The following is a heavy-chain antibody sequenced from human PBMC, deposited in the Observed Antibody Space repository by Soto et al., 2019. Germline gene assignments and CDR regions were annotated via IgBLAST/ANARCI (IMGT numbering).Heavy chain of an antibody. D-gene: IGHD2-21*02. Sequence: SVKVSCKASGGTFSSYAISWVRQAPGQGLEWMGGIIPIFGTANYAQKFQGRVTITADESTSTAYMELSSLRSEDTAVYYCARSIAYCGGDCYQIDYWGQGTLVTVSS. CDR2: IIPIFGTA. V-gene: IGHV1-69*13. CDR3: ARSIAYCGGDCYQIDY. CDR1: GGTFSSYA. J-gene: IGHJ4*02.